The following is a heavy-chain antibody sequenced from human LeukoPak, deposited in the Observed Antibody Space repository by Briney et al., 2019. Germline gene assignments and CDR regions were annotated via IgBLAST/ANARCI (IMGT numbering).Heavy chain of an antibody. J-gene: IGHJ4*02. Sequence: PGGSPRLSCAAYGFTFSTYAMSWVRQAPGKGLEWVSSISSSSSYIYYADSVKGRFTISRDNAKNSLYLQMNSLRAEDTAVYYCARDPSLEFEGYWGQGTLVTVSS. V-gene: IGHV3-21*01. CDR2: ISSSSSYI. CDR3: ARDPSLEFEGY. D-gene: IGHD3-10*01. CDR1: GFTFSTYA.